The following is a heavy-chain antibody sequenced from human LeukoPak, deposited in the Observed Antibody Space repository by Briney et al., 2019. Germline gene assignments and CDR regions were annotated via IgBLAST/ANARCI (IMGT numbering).Heavy chain of an antibody. CDR2: INPSGGST. CDR3: ARVVPLSYRGHYYYYYMDV. Sequence: ASVKVSCKASGYTFTSYYMHWVRQAPGQGLEWVGIINPSGGSTSYAQRFQGRVTMTRDTSTSTVYMELSSLRSEDTAVYYCARVVPLSYRGHYYYYYMDVWGKGTTVTVSS. J-gene: IGHJ6*03. D-gene: IGHD1-26*01. V-gene: IGHV1-46*01. CDR1: GYTFTSYY.